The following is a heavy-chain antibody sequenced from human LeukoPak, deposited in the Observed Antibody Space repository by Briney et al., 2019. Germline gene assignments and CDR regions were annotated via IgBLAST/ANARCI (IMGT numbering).Heavy chain of an antibody. CDR1: GFTFSSYA. Sequence: HPGRSLRLSCAASGFTFSSYAMHWVRQAPGKGLEWVAVISYDGNNKYYADSVKGRFTISRDNSKNTLYLQMNSLRAEDTAVYYCARDGYCGSITCYGWFDPWGQGTLVTVSS. D-gene: IGHD2-2*01. CDR3: ARDGYCGSITCYGWFDP. J-gene: IGHJ5*02. CDR2: ISYDGNNK. V-gene: IGHV3-30-3*01.